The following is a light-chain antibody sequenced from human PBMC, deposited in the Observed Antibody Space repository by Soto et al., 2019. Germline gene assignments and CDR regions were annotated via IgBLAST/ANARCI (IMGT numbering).Light chain of an antibody. V-gene: IGKV1-5*01. CDR2: DAS. Sequence: DIQMTQSPSTLSGSVGDRVTIACWASQTISSWLAWYQQKPGKAPKLLIYDASSLESGVPSRFSGSGSGTEFTLTISSLQPDDFATYYCQQYSSYSGTFGQGTKVDI. CDR1: QTISSW. J-gene: IGKJ1*01. CDR3: QQYSSYSGT.